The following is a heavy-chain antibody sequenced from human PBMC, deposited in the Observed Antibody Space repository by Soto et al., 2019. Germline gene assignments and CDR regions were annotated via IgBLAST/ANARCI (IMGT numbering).Heavy chain of an antibody. CDR3: ARGWFGPDV. Sequence: EVQLVESGGGLVQPGGSLRLSCAASGFTLSGRSMHWVRQAPGKGLVYVSGIDSSGTDSSYADSVKGRFTSSRDNATNMLFLQMNSLRVEDTAVYYCARGWFGPDVWGKGTTVTVSS. V-gene: IGHV3-74*01. CDR2: IDSSGTDS. CDR1: GFTLSGRS. J-gene: IGHJ6*04. D-gene: IGHD3-10*01.